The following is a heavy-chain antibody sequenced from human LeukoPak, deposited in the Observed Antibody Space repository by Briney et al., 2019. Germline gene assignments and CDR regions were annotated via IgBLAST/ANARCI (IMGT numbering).Heavy chain of an antibody. V-gene: IGHV3-48*01. CDR1: GFTFSTYN. CDR2: ISSSSTT. Sequence: PGGSLRLSCAASGFTFSTYNMNWVRQAPGKGLEWVSYISSSSTTSYADSVKGRFTSSRDDAKNSLYLQMNSLRGEDTAVYYCARTSLRTFHIWGQGTMVTVSS. J-gene: IGHJ3*02. CDR3: ARTSLRTFHI.